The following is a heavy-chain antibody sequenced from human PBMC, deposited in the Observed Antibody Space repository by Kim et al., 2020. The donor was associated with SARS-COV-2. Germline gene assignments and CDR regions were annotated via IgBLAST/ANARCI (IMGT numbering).Heavy chain of an antibody. D-gene: IGHD6-13*01. Sequence: SVKVSCKASGGTFSSYAISWVRQAPGQGLEWMGGIIPIFGTANYAQKFQGRVTITADESTSTAYMELSSLRSEDTAVYYCARVGDSSSWHKLGYYYYGMDVWGQGTTVTVSS. V-gene: IGHV1-69*13. CDR3: ARVGDSSSWHKLGYYYYGMDV. CDR2: IIPIFGTA. J-gene: IGHJ6*02. CDR1: GGTFSSYA.